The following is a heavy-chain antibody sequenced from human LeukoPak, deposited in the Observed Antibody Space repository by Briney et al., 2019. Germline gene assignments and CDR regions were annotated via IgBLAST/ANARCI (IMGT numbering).Heavy chain of an antibody. Sequence: SEALSLTCSVSGDSITGHYLTWIRQPPGNGLEWIGYISHIGSTNYNPSLKSRVTISVDTSKNRFSLKLTSVTAADTALYYCARDRISINALDMWGQGTMVTVSS. CDR1: GDSITGHY. CDR3: ARDRISINALDM. V-gene: IGHV4-59*11. D-gene: IGHD1-14*01. J-gene: IGHJ3*02. CDR2: ISHIGST.